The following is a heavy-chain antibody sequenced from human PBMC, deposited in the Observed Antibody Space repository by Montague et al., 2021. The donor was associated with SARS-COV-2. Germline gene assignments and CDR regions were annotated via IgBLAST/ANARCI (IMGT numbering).Heavy chain of an antibody. V-gene: IGHV4-59*01. Sequence: SETLSLTCTVSGDSMNNYYWSWIRQPPGKGLEWIGYINYSGSTXXXPSXXXRVTLSKDTSKNRFSLRLTSVTAADTAMYFCARAPIYRSSWYAYFDYWGQGTLVTVSS. D-gene: IGHD6-13*01. CDR2: INYSGST. CDR3: ARAPIYRSSWYAYFDY. J-gene: IGHJ4*02. CDR1: GDSMNNYY.